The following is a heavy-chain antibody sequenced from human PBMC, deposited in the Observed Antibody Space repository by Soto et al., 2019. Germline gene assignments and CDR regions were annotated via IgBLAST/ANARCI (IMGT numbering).Heavy chain of an antibody. V-gene: IGHV3-23*01. CDR3: AKESSGYSYSDY. CDR2: ISGSGGRT. Sequence: GGSLRLSCAASGFSFGSYVMNWVRQAPGKGLEWVSGISGSGGRTYYADSVKGRFTISRDNSKNTLYLQVNSLRAEDTAVYYCAKESSGYSYSDYWGQGTLVTVSS. CDR1: GFSFGSYV. D-gene: IGHD3-22*01. J-gene: IGHJ4*02.